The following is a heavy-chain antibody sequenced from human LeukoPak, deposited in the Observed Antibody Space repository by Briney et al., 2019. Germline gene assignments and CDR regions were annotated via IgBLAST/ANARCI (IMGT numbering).Heavy chain of an antibody. Sequence: ASVKVSCKASGYTFMSYGIHWVRQAPGQGLEWMGWSSVYNGNTKYAQKFQGRVTMTTDSSTSTAYMELRSLRSDDTAVYYCARDLGQWEQTFDYWGQGTLVTVSS. CDR1: GYTFMSYG. J-gene: IGHJ4*02. D-gene: IGHD1-26*01. CDR2: SSVYNGNT. V-gene: IGHV1-18*01. CDR3: ARDLGQWEQTFDY.